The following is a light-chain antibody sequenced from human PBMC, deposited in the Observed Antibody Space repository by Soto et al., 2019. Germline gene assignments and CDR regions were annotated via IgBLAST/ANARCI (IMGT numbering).Light chain of an antibody. CDR3: QQYNNWPRT. CDR1: RSVDLW. V-gene: IGKV1-5*01. CDR2: AAS. Sequence: DKQMTQSPSTLSASVGDRVTITGRASRSVDLWLAWYQQKPGKAPKLLIYAASSLQSGVPSRFSGSGSGTEFTLTISSLQSEDFALYYCQQYNNWPRTFGQGTKVDIK. J-gene: IGKJ1*01.